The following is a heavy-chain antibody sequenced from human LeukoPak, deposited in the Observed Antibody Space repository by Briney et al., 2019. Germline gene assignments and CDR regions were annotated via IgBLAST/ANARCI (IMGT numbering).Heavy chain of an antibody. D-gene: IGHD1-14*01. CDR1: GFTFSSYW. V-gene: IGHV3-7*01. Sequence: PGGSLRLSCAASGFTFSSYWMSWVRQAPGKGLEWVANIKQDGSEKYYVDSVKGRFTISRDNSKNALYLQMTSLRPEDSAVYYCVSPVFINYWGQGTLVTVSS. J-gene: IGHJ4*01. CDR2: IKQDGSEK. CDR3: VSPVFINY.